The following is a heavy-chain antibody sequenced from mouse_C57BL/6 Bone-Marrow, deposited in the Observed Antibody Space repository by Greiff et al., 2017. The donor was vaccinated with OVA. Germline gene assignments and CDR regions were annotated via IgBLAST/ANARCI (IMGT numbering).Heavy chain of an antibody. D-gene: IGHD2-10*01. Sequence: VQLQQSGAELVRPGASVKLSCTASGFNIKDDYMHWVKQRPEQGLEWIGWIDPENGDTEYASKFQGKATITADTSSNTAYLQLSSLTSEDTAVYYCTSLLLFAYWGQGTLVTVSA. V-gene: IGHV14-4*01. CDR3: TSLLLFAY. CDR2: IDPENGDT. CDR1: GFNIKDDY. J-gene: IGHJ3*01.